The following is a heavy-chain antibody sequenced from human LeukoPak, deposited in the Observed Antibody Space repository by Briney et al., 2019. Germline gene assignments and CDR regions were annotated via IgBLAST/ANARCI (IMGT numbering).Heavy chain of an antibody. CDR3: AKATIALEDY. D-gene: IGHD6-13*01. CDR1: GFTFNSYG. Sequence: GGSLRLSCAASGFTFNSYGMHWVRQAPGKVLEWVAFIRYDGSNKYYADSVKGRFTISRDNSKNTLYLQMNSLRAEDTAVYYCAKATIALEDYWGQGTLVTVSS. J-gene: IGHJ4*02. V-gene: IGHV3-30*02. CDR2: IRYDGSNK.